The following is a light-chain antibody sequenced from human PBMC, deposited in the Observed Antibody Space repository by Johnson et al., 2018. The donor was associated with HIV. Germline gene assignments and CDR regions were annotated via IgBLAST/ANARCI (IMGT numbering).Light chain of an antibody. CDR2: DNN. CDR1: RSKIGNNY. CDR3: RTWESSLGAVRCYV. J-gene: IGLJ1*01. Sequence: QSVLTQPPSVSAAPGQKVTISCSGSRSKIGNNYVSWYQQLPGTAPKLLIYDNNTRPSGIPDRFSGSKSGTSATLGITGLQTGDAADYYCRTWESSLGAVRCYVFGTGSKVSVL. V-gene: IGLV1-51*01.